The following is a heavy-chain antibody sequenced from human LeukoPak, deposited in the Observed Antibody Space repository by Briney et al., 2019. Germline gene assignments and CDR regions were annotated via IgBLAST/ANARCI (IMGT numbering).Heavy chain of an antibody. CDR1: GFTFNDAW. V-gene: IGHV3-15*01. CDR3: STDRGALTS. D-gene: IGHD3-10*01. Sequence: GGSLRLSCAASGFTFNDAWMSWVRQAPGKGLEWVGRIQSKTDGGTPDYAAPVKGRFMISRADSTNTLHLQMNSLKTEDTAVYYCSTDRGALTSWGQGTLVTVSS. CDR2: IQSKTDGGTP. J-gene: IGHJ4*02.